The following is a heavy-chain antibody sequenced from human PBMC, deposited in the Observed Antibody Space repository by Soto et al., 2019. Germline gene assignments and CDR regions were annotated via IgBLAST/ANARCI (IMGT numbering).Heavy chain of an antibody. J-gene: IGHJ5*02. Sequence: QVQLVQSGAEVKEPGSSVNVSCKTSGATFGNTAVTWVRQAPGQGLERIGGIVPLFGTANYAQKFRGRVTITADESTSTAYMELSSLRTDDTAVYYCARDGDPGYSFGSGPLGGGRFDPWGQGTLVTVSS. CDR2: IVPLFGTA. V-gene: IGHV1-69*12. D-gene: IGHD2-21*01. CDR1: GATFGNTA. CDR3: ARDGDPGYSFGSGPLGGGRFDP.